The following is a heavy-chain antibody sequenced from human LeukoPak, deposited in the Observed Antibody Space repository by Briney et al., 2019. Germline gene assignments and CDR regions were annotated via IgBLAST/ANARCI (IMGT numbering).Heavy chain of an antibody. CDR1: GDSVSSNSAA. J-gene: IGHJ3*02. CDR2: TYYRSKWYN. Sequence: SQTLSLTCAISGDSVSSNSAAWNWIRQSPSRGLEWLGRTYYRSKWYNDYAVSVKSRITINPDTSKNQFSLQLNSVTPEDTAVYYCARDAYRGIAAAGTLRSDAFDIWGQGTMVTVSS. D-gene: IGHD6-13*01. V-gene: IGHV6-1*01. CDR3: ARDAYRGIAAAGTLRSDAFDI.